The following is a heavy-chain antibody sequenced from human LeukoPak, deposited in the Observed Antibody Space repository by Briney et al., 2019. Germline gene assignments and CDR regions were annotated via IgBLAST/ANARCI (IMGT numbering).Heavy chain of an antibody. CDR1: GGSFSGYY. CDR2: INHSGST. Sequence: SETLSLTCAVYGGSFSGYYWSWIRQPPGKGLEWIGEINHSGSTNYNPSLKSRVTISVDTSKNQFSLKLSSVTAADTAVYYCARGSPMTTVTTIDYWGQGTLVTVSS. J-gene: IGHJ4*02. CDR3: ARGSPMTTVTTIDY. V-gene: IGHV4-34*01. D-gene: IGHD4-17*01.